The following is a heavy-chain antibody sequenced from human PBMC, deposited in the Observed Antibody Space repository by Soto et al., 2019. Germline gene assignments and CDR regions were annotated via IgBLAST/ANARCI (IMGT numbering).Heavy chain of an antibody. CDR1: GFTFSGYG. CDR3: VKDGSSGWPYYYGMDV. D-gene: IGHD6-19*01. CDR2: ISYDGSNK. J-gene: IGHJ6*02. V-gene: IGHV3-30*18. Sequence: GGSLRLSCVASGFTFSGYGMHWVRQAPGKGLEWVAVISYDGSNKYYADSVKGRFSISRDNSKNTLYLQMSSLRAEDTAVYYCVKDGSSGWPYYYGMDVWGQGTTVTVSS.